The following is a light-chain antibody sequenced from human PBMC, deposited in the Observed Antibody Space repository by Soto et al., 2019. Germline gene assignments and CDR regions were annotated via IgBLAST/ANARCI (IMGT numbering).Light chain of an antibody. CDR3: VAWHDGPNVRV. V-gene: IGLV1-44*01. Sequence: QSVLTQPPSASGTPGQKVTISCSGSSSNIGSNPVNWYQQIPGEAPKLLIYNNDQRPSGVPDRFSGSKSGASASLAISGLQSEDEADYYCVAWHDGPNVRVFGGGTKVTVL. J-gene: IGLJ3*02. CDR1: SSNIGSNP. CDR2: NND.